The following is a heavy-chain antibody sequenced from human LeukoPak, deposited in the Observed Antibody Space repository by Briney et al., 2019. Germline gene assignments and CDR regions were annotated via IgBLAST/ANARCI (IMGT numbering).Heavy chain of an antibody. CDR2: INPNSGGT. V-gene: IGHV1-2*02. J-gene: IGHJ4*02. CDR1: GYTFTSYG. CDR3: ARAYYYDSGFDY. Sequence: ASVKVSCKASGYTFTSYGISWVRQAPGQGLEWMGWINPNSGGTNYAQKFQGRVTMTRDTSISTAYMEPSRLRSDDTAVYYCARAYYYDSGFDYWGQGTLVTVSS. D-gene: IGHD3-10*01.